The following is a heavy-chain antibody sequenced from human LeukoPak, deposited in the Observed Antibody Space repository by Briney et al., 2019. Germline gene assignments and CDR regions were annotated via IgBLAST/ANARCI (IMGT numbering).Heavy chain of an antibody. V-gene: IGHV4-59*01. CDR3: ARDHTAMGFDY. J-gene: IGHJ4*02. Sequence: SETLSLTCTVSGGSISSYYWSWIRQPPGKGLEWIGCIYYSGSTNYNPSLKSRVTISVDTSKNQFSLKLSSVTAADTAVYYCARDHTAMGFDYWGQGTLVTVSS. CDR2: IYYSGST. CDR1: GGSISSYY. D-gene: IGHD5-18*01.